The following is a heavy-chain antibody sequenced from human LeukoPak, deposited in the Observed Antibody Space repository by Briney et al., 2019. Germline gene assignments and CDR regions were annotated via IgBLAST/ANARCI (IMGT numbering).Heavy chain of an antibody. V-gene: IGHV3-23*01. Sequence: PGGSLRLSCAASGFTFSSYAMSWVRQAPGKGLEWVSAISGSGGSTYYADSVKGRFTISRDNSKNTLYLQMNSLRAEDTAVYYCAKDARVWFGAYYYYMDVWGTGTTVTVSS. CDR3: AKDARVWFGAYYYYMDV. J-gene: IGHJ6*03. CDR1: GFTFSSYA. CDR2: ISGSGGST. D-gene: IGHD3-10*01.